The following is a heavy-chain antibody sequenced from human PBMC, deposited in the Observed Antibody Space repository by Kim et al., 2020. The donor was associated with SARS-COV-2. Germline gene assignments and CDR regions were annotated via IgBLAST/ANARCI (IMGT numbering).Heavy chain of an antibody. J-gene: IGHJ4*02. D-gene: IGHD1-26*01. V-gene: IGHV3-23*01. CDR3: AKDRVVGATIPYYFDY. CDR1: GFTFSSYA. Sequence: GGSLRLSCAASGFTFSSYAMSWVRQAPGKGLEWVSAISGSGGSTYYADSVKGRFTISRDNSKNTLYLQMNSLRAEDTAVYYCAKDRVVGATIPYYFDYWGQGTLVTVSS. CDR2: ISGSGGST.